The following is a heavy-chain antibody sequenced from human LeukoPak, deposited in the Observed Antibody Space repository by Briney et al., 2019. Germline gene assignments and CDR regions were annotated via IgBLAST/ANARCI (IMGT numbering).Heavy chain of an antibody. D-gene: IGHD3-22*01. CDR1: GFTFSSHT. J-gene: IGHJ4*02. V-gene: IGHV3-21*05. CDR2: ISSSSSYT. Sequence: TGGSLRLSCAASGFTFSSHTMNWVRQAPGKGLEWVSYISSSSSYTNYADSVKGRFTISRDNAKNSLYLQMNSLRAEDTAVYYCARLIPITMIVVVPPPDYWGQGTLVTVSS. CDR3: ARLIPITMIVVVPPPDY.